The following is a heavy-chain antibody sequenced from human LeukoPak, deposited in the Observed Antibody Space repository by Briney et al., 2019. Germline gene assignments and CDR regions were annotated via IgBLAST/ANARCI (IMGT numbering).Heavy chain of an antibody. J-gene: IGHJ4*02. CDR2: MNPNSGNT. D-gene: IGHD4-17*01. CDR3: ARDRYTTVTIGDY. Sequence: ASVKVSCKAPGYTFTSYDINWVRQATGQGLEWMGWMNPNSGNTGYAQKFQGRVTITRDTSASTAYMELSSLRSEDTAVYYCARDRYTTVTIGDYWGQGTLVTVSS. V-gene: IGHV1-8*01. CDR1: GYTFTSYD.